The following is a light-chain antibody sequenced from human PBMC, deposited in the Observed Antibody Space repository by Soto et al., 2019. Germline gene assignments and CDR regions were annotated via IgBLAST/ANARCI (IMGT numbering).Light chain of an antibody. J-gene: IGKJ4*01. CDR1: QSVSSN. CDR3: QQYHNRLT. Sequence: EIVMTQSPATLSVSPGERATLSCRASQSVSSNLAWYQQKPGQAPRLLIYGASTRATGIPARFSGSGSGTAFTLTISRLPPRDFAPSYCQQYHNRLTFGGGTKVEIK. CDR2: GAS. V-gene: IGKV3-15*01.